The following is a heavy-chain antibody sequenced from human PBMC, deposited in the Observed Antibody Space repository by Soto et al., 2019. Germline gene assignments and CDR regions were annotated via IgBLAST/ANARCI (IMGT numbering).Heavy chain of an antibody. J-gene: IGHJ6*02. V-gene: IGHV4-59*08. D-gene: IGHD1-26*01. Sequence: QVELQQSGPGLVKPSGTLSLTCTVSSGPDSSHNWGWIRQPPGRGLEWLGYVYYTGDTSYNPSLKSRATISAATSSKIISLTLSSVTAADTAVYYCVRQGIDYLHGLVDVWGQGTTVIVSS. CDR2: VYYTGDT. CDR3: VRQGIDYLHGLVDV. CDR1: SGPDSSHN.